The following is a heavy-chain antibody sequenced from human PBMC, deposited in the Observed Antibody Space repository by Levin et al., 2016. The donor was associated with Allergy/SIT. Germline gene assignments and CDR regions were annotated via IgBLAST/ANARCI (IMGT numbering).Heavy chain of an antibody. Sequence: WIRQPPGKGLEWIGYIYYSGSTYYNPSLKSRVSIPLDTSKNQFSLKLSSVTAADTAVYYCARESRIHYYDTSGYLGYWGQGTLVTVSS. CDR2: IYYSGST. V-gene: IGHV4-30-4*01. CDR3: ARESRIHYYDTSGYLGY. J-gene: IGHJ4*02. D-gene: IGHD3-22*01.